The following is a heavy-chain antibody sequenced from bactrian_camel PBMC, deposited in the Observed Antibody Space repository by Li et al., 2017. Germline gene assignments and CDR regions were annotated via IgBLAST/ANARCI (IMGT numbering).Heavy chain of an antibody. CDR3: ATKYGLVEN. CDR1: GFLFSSYY. Sequence: HVQLVESGGGLVQPGGSLTLSCAASGFLFSSYYMTWVRQTPEKGLEWVSSIYIGGGTTYYADSVQGRFTISRDNAKNTVYLQMNSLKSEDTALYYCATKYGLVENWGQGTQVTVS. J-gene: IGHJ4*01. V-gene: IGHV3-2*01. D-gene: IGHD5*01. CDR2: IYIGGGTT.